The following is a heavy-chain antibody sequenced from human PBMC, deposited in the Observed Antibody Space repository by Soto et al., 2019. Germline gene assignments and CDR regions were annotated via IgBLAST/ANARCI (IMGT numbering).Heavy chain of an antibody. CDR2: IYYSGST. Sequence: TLSLTCTVSGGSISSGDYYWSWIRQPPGKGLEWIGYIYYSGSTYYNPSLKSRVTISVDTSKNQFSLKLSSVTAADTAVYYCAREMELPHRYFDYWGQGTLVTVSS. J-gene: IGHJ4*02. D-gene: IGHD1-26*01. CDR3: AREMELPHRYFDY. CDR1: GGSISSGDYY. V-gene: IGHV4-30-4*01.